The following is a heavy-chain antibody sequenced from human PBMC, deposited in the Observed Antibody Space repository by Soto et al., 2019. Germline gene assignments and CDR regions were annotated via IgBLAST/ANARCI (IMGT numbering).Heavy chain of an antibody. CDR3: AASSNYCTNANCYPTGHDI. CDR1: GITLSKYG. CDR2: ISDSDFGT. V-gene: IGHV3-23*01. D-gene: IGHD2-8*01. J-gene: IGHJ4*02. Sequence: EVQLLESGGGLVQPGGSLTLSCAGSGITLSKYGMNWVRQAPGKGLEWVSIISDSDFGTSYADAVKGRFTISRDNSKNTLYLQINRRRGKDTAVYYCAASSNYCTNANCYPTGHDIWGQGTLVTVSS.